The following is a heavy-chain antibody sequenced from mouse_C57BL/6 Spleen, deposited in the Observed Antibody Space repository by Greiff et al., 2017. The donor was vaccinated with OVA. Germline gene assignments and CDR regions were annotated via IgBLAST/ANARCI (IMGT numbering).Heavy chain of an antibody. CDR2: ISNGGGST. V-gene: IGHV5-12*01. CDR1: GFTFSDYY. CDR3: ARQGITKVYYYAMDY. J-gene: IGHJ4*01. Sequence: EVQGVESGGGLVQPGGSLKLSCAASGFTFSDYYMYWVRQTPEKRLEWVAYISNGGGSTYYPDTVKGRFTISRDNAKNTLYLQMSRLKSEDTAMYYCARQGITKVYYYAMDYWGQGTSVTVSS. D-gene: IGHD2-4*01.